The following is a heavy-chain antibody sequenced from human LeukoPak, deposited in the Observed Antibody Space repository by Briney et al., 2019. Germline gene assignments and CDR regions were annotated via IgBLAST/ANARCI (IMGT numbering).Heavy chain of an antibody. J-gene: IGHJ6*02. CDR1: GGSISSSSYY. CDR2: IYYSGST. D-gene: IGHD2-2*01. Sequence: SETLSLTCTVSGGSISSSSYYWGWIRQPPGKGLEWIGSIYYSGSTYYNPSLKSRVTISVDTSKNQFSLELSSVTAADTAVHYCASPVVPAATHSYWDPGMDVWGQGTTVTVSS. CDR3: ASPVVPAATHSYWDPGMDV. V-gene: IGHV4-39*01.